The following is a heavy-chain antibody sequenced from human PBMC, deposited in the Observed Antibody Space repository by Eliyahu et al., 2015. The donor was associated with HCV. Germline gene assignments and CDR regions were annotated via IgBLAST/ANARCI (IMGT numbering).Heavy chain of an antibody. V-gene: IGHV5-51*03. J-gene: IGHJ3*02. CDR1: GXXXSNKW. D-gene: IGHD4-23*01. CDR3: ARPTGPLGYPVIGGAFDI. Sequence: EVQLVQSGAVVKKPGESLKXSCQGSGXXXSNKWXGWVRQMPGKGLEWMGXXYPGDSETTYSPSFQGHVTISADKSISTAYLQWSSLKASDTAMYYCARPTGPLGYPVIGGAFDIWGQGTMVTVSS. CDR2: XYPGDSET.